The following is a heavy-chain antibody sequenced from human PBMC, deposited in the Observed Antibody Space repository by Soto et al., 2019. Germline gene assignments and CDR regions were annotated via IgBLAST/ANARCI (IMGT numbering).Heavy chain of an antibody. V-gene: IGHV3-23*01. CDR1: GFSFSSYA. CDR3: AFVVVVPFDP. CDR2: ISGSGGTT. D-gene: IGHD2-15*01. Sequence: GGSLRLSCAASGFSFSSYAMSWVRQAPGKGLEWVSGISGSGGTTYYADSVKGRFTISRDTAKNSLYLQMNSLRAEDTAVYYCAFVVVVPFDPWGQGTLVTVSS. J-gene: IGHJ5*02.